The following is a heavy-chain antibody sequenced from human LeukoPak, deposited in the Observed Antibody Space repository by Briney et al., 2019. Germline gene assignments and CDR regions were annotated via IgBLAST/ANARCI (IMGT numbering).Heavy chain of an antibody. CDR3: ARGDELVRNWFDP. Sequence: KTSETLSLTCAVYGGSFSGYYWSWIRQPAGKGLEWIGRIYTSGSTNYNPSLKSRVTISVDTSKNQFSLKLSSVTAADTAVYYCARGDELVRNWFDPWGQGTLVTVSS. V-gene: IGHV4-59*10. D-gene: IGHD3-9*01. CDR2: IYTSGST. J-gene: IGHJ5*02. CDR1: GGSFSGYY.